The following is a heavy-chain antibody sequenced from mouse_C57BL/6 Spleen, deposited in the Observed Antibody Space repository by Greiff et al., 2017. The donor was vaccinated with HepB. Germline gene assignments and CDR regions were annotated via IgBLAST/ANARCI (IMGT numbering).Heavy chain of an antibody. V-gene: IGHV2-2*01. J-gene: IGHJ1*03. Sequence: QVQLKESGPGLVQPSQSLSITCTVSGFSLTSYGVHWVRQSPGKGLEWLGVIWSGGSTDYNAAFISRLSISKDNSKSQVFFKMNSLQADDTAIYYCARTPYYYGSSHWYFDVWGTGTTVTVSS. CDR2: IWSGGST. D-gene: IGHD1-1*01. CDR1: GFSLTSYG. CDR3: ARTPYYYGSSHWYFDV.